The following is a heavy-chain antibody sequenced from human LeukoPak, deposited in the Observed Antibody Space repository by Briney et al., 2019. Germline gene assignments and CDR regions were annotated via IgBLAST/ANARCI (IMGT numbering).Heavy chain of an antibody. CDR3: TSTVTYYYDSSGYSPFDY. CDR1: GFTFSNAW. Sequence: GGSLRLSCAASGFTFSNAWMSWVRQAPGKGLEWVGRIKSKTDSGTTDYAAPVKGRFTISRDDSKNTLYLQMNSLKTEDTAVYYCTSTVTYYYDSSGYSPFDYWGQGTLVTVSS. J-gene: IGHJ4*02. CDR2: IKSKTDSGTT. V-gene: IGHV3-15*01. D-gene: IGHD3-22*01.